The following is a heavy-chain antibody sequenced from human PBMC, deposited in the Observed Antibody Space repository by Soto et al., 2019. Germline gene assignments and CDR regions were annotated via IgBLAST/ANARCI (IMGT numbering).Heavy chain of an antibody. CDR1: GGSISSGGYY. V-gene: IGHV4-31*03. CDR3: ARGTPLYDSSGYPDY. Sequence: ASETLSLTCTVSGGSISSGGYYWSWIRQHPGKGLEWIGYIYYSGSTYYNPSLKSRVTISVDTSKNQFSLKLSSVTAADTAVYYCARGTPLYDSSGYPDYWGQGTLVTVSS. CDR2: IYYSGST. J-gene: IGHJ4*02. D-gene: IGHD3-22*01.